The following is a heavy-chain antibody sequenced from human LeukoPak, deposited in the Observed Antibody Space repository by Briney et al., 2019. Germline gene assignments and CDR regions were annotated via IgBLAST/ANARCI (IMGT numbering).Heavy chain of an antibody. V-gene: IGHV3-7*01. CDR2: IKENGNEQ. Sequence: PEGSLRLSCAASGFTFSSYWMSWVRQAPGKGLEWVAHIKENGNEQYYADSVKGRFTISRDNAKKSLCLQMNSLRAEDTAVYYCARGPGDFDASDIWGQGTMVTVSS. D-gene: IGHD1-14*01. CDR3: ARGPGDFDASDI. J-gene: IGHJ3*02. CDR1: GFTFSSYW.